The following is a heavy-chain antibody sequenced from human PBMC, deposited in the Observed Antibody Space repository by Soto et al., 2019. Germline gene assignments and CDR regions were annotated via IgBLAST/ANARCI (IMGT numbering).Heavy chain of an antibody. CDR3: VREESFPESSAP. CDR2: IWYDGRRK. Sequence: SLRLSCAASGFTFSNYGMHWARQAPDKGLEWVAVIWYDGRRKYYADSVKGRFTISRDDSKMTLYLEMSSLSVDDTAVYYGVREESFPESSAPWGKGTLRNVS. CDR1: GFTFSNYG. V-gene: IGHV3-33*01. D-gene: IGHD3-22*01. J-gene: IGHJ5*02.